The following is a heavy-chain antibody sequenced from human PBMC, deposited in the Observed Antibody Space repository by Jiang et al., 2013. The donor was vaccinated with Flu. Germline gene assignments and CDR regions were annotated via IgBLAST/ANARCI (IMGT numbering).Heavy chain of an antibody. Sequence: KVSCKVSGYTLTELSMHWVRQAPGKGLEWMGGFDPEDGETIYAQKFQGRVTMTEDTSTDTAYMELSSLRSEDTAVYYCATGVRVFGLDYGGNSVWRANAFDIWGQGTMVTVSS. CDR3: ATGVRVFGLDYGGNSVWRANAFDI. D-gene: IGHD4-23*01. CDR1: GYTLTELS. CDR2: FDPEDGET. J-gene: IGHJ3*02. V-gene: IGHV1-24*01.